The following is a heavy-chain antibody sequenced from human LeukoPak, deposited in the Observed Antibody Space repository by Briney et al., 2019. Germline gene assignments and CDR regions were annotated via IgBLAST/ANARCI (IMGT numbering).Heavy chain of an antibody. CDR2: IYYSGST. Sequence: PSETLSLTCTVSGGSISSSSYYWSWIRQPPGKGLEWIGYIYYSGSTNYNPSLKSRVTISVDTSKNQFSLKLSSVTVADTAVYYCARGVDYWGQGTLVTVSS. CDR3: ARGVDY. V-gene: IGHV4-61*01. CDR1: GGSISSSSYY. J-gene: IGHJ4*02.